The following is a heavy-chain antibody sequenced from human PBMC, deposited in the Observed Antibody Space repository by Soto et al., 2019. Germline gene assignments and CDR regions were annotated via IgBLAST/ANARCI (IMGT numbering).Heavy chain of an antibody. Sequence: QVQLQESGPGLVKPSETLSLTCTVSGGSISSYYWSWIRQPPGKGLEWIGYIYYSGSTNYNPSLKSRVTISVDTSKNQFSLKLSSVTAADTAVYYCARGGGEDVWGQGTTVTVSS. CDR3: ARGGGEDV. V-gene: IGHV4-59*01. CDR1: GGSISSYY. CDR2: IYYSGST. D-gene: IGHD3-10*01. J-gene: IGHJ6*02.